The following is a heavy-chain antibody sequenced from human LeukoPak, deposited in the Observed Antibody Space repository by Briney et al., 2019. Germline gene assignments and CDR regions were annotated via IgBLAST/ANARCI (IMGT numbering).Heavy chain of an antibody. J-gene: IGHJ4*02. CDR2: IIPILGIA. CDR3: ARERKARGCSYVYYFDY. V-gene: IGHV1-69*10. CDR1: GGTFSSYA. Sequence: SVKVSCKASGGTFSSYAISWVRQAPGQGLEWMGGIIPILGIANYAQKFQGRVTITADKSTSTAYMELSSLRSEDTAVYYCARERKARGCSYVYYFDYWGQGTLVTVSS. D-gene: IGHD5-18*01.